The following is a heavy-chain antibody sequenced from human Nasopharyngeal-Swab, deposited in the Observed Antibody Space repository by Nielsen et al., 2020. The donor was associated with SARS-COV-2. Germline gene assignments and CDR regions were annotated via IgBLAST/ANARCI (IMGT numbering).Heavy chain of an antibody. CDR3: ARGCVLTGPTCNYYGMDV. J-gene: IGHJ6*02. V-gene: IGHV3-23*01. Sequence: GGSLRLSCAASGFTFSSYAMSWVRQAPGKGLEWVSAISGSGGSTYYADSVKGRFTISRDNSKNTLYLQMNSLRAEDTAVYYCARGCVLTGPTCNYYGMDVWGQGTTVTVSS. CDR1: GFTFSSYA. D-gene: IGHD3-9*01. CDR2: ISGSGGST.